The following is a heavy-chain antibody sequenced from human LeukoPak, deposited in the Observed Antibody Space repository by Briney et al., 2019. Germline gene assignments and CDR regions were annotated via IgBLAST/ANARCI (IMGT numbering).Heavy chain of an antibody. CDR2: INHSGST. V-gene: IGHV4-34*01. Sequence: EPSETLSLTCTVSGGSISGYYWSWLRQPPGKGLEWIGEINHSGSTNYNPSLKSRVTISVDTSKNQFSLKLSSVTAADTAVYYCARGRHSSSWYPPYYYYYYMDVWGKGTTVTVSS. J-gene: IGHJ6*03. D-gene: IGHD6-13*01. CDR1: GGSISGYY. CDR3: ARGRHSSSWYPPYYYYYYMDV.